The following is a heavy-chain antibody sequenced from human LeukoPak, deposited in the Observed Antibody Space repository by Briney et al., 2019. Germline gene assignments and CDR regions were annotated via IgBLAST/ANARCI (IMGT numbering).Heavy chain of an antibody. V-gene: IGHV3-7*04. CDR2: IEQDGSEK. CDR1: GFTFSNYW. CDR3: ARDDYGSGSLTY. J-gene: IGHJ4*02. D-gene: IGHD3-10*01. Sequence: PGGSLRRSCAASGFTFSNYWMTWVRQAPGKGLEWVANIEQDGSEKYYVDSVKGRFTISRDNAKNSLYLQMNSLRAEDTAVYHCARDDYGSGSLTYWGQGTLVTVSS.